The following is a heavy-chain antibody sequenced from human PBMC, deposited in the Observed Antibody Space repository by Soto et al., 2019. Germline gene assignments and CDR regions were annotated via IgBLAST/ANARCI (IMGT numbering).Heavy chain of an antibody. CDR2: IYYSGST. V-gene: IGHV4-39*07. CDR1: GGSISSSSYY. J-gene: IGHJ5*02. Sequence: SETLSLTCTVSGGSISSSSYYWGWIRQSPGKGLEWIGSIYYSGSTYYNPSLKSRVTISVDTSKNQFSLKLSSVTAADTAVYYCARDQDYGVDWFDPWGQGTLVTVSS. D-gene: IGHD4-17*01. CDR3: ARDQDYGVDWFDP.